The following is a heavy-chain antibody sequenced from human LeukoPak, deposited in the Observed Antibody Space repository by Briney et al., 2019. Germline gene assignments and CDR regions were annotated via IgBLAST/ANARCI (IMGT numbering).Heavy chain of an antibody. D-gene: IGHD3-9*01. V-gene: IGHV1-2*02. Sequence: AASVKVSCKASGYTFTGYYIHWVRQAPGRGLEWMGWINPNSGGTNYAQKFQGRVTMTRDTSISSAYMELSRLRSDDTAVYYCARDLYEGHDIFTGRLTGDYWGQGTLVTVSS. CDR3: ARDLYEGHDIFTGRLTGDY. CDR2: INPNSGGT. CDR1: GYTFTGYY. J-gene: IGHJ4*02.